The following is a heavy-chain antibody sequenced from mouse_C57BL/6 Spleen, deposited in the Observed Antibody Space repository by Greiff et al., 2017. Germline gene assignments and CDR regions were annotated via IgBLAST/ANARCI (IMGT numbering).Heavy chain of an antibody. CDR3: ARSYYYGSGAY. D-gene: IGHD1-1*01. CDR2: INPGSGGT. CDR1: GYAFTNYL. V-gene: IGHV1-54*01. Sequence: VKLLESGAELVRPGTSVKVSCKASGYAFTNYLIEWVKQRPGQGLEWIGVINPGSGGTNYNEKFKGKATLTADKSSSTAYMQLSSLTSEDSAVYFCARSYYYGSGAYWGQGTLVTVSA. J-gene: IGHJ3*01.